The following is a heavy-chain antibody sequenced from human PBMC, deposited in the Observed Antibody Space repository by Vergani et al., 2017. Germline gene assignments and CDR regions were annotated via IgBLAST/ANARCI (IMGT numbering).Heavy chain of an antibody. CDR3: ARWRDGYNYYFDY. D-gene: IGHD5-24*01. Sequence: QMQLVQSGAEVKKTGSSVKVSCKASGYTFTYRYLHWVRQAPGQALEWMGWIIPIFGTANYAQKFQGRVTITADESTSTAYMELSSLRSEDTAVYYCARWRDGYNYYFDYWGQGTLVTVSS. J-gene: IGHJ4*02. CDR1: GYTFTYRY. CDR2: IIPIFGTA. V-gene: IGHV1-45*02.